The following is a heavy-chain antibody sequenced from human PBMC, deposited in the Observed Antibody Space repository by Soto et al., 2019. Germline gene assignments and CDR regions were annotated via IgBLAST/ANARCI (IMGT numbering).Heavy chain of an antibody. CDR3: ARVPGVVSWYFDL. CDR2: IYSGGST. Sequence: EVQLVESGGGLVQPGGSLRLSCAASGFTVSSNYMNWVRQAPGKGLEWISVIYSGGSTYYLDSVKGRFTIARDDSKKTLYVQMNSLRAEDTAVCYCARVPGVVSWYFDLRGRGTLVSVSS. CDR1: GFTVSSNY. D-gene: IGHD3-10*01. J-gene: IGHJ2*01. V-gene: IGHV3-66*01.